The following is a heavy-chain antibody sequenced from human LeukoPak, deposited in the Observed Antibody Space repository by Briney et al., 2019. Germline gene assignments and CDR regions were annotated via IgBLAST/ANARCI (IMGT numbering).Heavy chain of an antibody. CDR2: IYSGGST. V-gene: IGHV3-53*01. Sequence: PGGSLRLSCAASGFTVSSNYMSWVRQAPGKGLEWVSVIYSGGSTYYADSVKGRFTISRDNSKNTLYLQMNSLRAEDTAVYYCASCLGGSCYSDYYYGMDVWGQGTTVTVSS. J-gene: IGHJ6*02. CDR3: ASCLGGSCYSDYYYGMDV. D-gene: IGHD2-15*01. CDR1: GFTVSSNY.